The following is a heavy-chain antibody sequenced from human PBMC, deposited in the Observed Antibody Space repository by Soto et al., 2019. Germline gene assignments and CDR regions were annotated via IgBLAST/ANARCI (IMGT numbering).Heavy chain of an antibody. V-gene: IGHV3-53*02. CDR3: SKGDGFILDV. Sequence: EVQVLATGGGLIQPGGSLILSCAASGFTVNSNYMSWVRQAPGEGLQWFSITNTGGTTYYADSVKGRFTVSRDNSKNTLYLQMNSLRAEDTAVYYCSKGDGFILDVWGQGTTVSVSS. D-gene: IGHD3-10*01. J-gene: IGHJ6*02. CDR2: TNTGGTT. CDR1: GFTVNSNY.